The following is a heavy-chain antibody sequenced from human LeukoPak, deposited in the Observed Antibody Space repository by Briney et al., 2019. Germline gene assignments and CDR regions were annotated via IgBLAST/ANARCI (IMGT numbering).Heavy chain of an antibody. CDR2: MNPNSGDT. CDR3: AREDYYDSGSNDY. J-gene: IGHJ4*02. V-gene: IGHV1-8*03. CDR1: GYTFTNYD. D-gene: IGHD3-22*01. Sequence: PRASVKVSCTASGYTFTNYDINWVRQATGQGLEWMGWMNPNSGDTAYAQRFQGRVTITRNTSISTAYMELSSLRSEDTAVYYCAREDYYDSGSNDYWGQGTLVTVSS.